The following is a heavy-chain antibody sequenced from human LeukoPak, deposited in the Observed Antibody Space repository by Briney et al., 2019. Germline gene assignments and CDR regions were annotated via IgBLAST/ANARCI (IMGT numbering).Heavy chain of an antibody. D-gene: IGHD3-22*01. J-gene: IGHJ4*02. V-gene: IGHV1-58*02. Sequence: TSVKVSCKASGFTFTSSAMQWVRQARGQRLEWIGWIVVGSGNTNYAQKFQERVTITRDMSTSTAYMELSSLRSEDTAVYYCAATTGHYYDSSGYGDYWGPGTLVTVSS. CDR2: IVVGSGNT. CDR1: GFTFTSSA. CDR3: AATTGHYYDSSGYGDY.